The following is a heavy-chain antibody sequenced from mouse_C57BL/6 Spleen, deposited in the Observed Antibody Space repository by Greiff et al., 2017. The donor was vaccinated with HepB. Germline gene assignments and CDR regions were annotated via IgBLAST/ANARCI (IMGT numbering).Heavy chain of an antibody. CDR3: ARKGRFTTVVDYYAMDY. CDR2: IDPSDSYT. V-gene: IGHV1-69*01. Sequence: VQLQQPGAELVMPGASVKLSCKASGYTFTSYWMHWVKQRPGQGLEWIGEIDPSDSYTNYNQKFKGKSTLTVDKSSSIAYMQLSSLTSEDSAVYYCARKGRFTTVVDYYAMDYWGQGTSVTVSS. D-gene: IGHD1-1*01. J-gene: IGHJ4*01. CDR1: GYTFTSYW.